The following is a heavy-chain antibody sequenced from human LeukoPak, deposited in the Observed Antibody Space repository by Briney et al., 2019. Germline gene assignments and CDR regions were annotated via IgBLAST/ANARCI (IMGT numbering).Heavy chain of an antibody. V-gene: IGHV3-7*01. D-gene: IGHD6-13*01. J-gene: IGHJ4*02. CDR1: GFIFKKYW. CDR3: ARAHYSSFDY. Sequence: GGSLRLSCAASGFIFKKYWMNWVRQVPGKGLECLANIKEDGSETYYADSVKGRFTISRDNPKNSLYLQSLYLQMNSLRAEDTAVYYCARAHYSSFDYWGQGTLDTVSS. CDR2: IKEDGSET.